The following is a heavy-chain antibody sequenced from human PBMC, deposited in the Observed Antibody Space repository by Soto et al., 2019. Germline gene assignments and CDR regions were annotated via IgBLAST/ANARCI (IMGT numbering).Heavy chain of an antibody. D-gene: IGHD3-10*01. V-gene: IGHV4-61*05. CDR1: GGSISSSSYF. CDR2: IYYSGST. J-gene: IGHJ3*02. Sequence: SETLSLTCTVSGGSISSSSYFWGWIRQPPGKGLEWIGYIYYSGSTNYNPSLKSRVTISVDTSKNQFSLKLSSVTAADTAVYYCARVIGAFDIWGQGTMVTVSS. CDR3: ARVIGAFDI.